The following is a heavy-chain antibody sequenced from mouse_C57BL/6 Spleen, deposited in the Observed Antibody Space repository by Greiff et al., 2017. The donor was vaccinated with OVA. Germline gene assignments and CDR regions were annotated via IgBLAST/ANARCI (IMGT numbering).Heavy chain of an antibody. Sequence: VQLQQPGAELVRPGSSVKLSCKASGYTFTSYWMHWVKQRPIQSLEWIGNIDPYDGDTHYNQKFKGKATLTVDKSSSTAYMQLNSLTSEDSAVYYCASTTGYYFDYWGKGTTLTVSS. CDR3: ASTTGYYFDY. J-gene: IGHJ2*01. CDR2: IDPYDGDT. CDR1: GYTFTSYW. V-gene: IGHV1-52*01. D-gene: IGHD2-12*01.